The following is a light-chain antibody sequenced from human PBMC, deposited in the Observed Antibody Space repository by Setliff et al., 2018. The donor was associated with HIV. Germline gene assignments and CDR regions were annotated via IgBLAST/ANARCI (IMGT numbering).Light chain of an antibody. J-gene: IGLJ1*01. CDR2: QAS. CDR1: SGDVGRYNL. V-gene: IGLV2-23*01. CDR3: CSNTGSNTYV. Sequence: QSALTQPASVSGSPGQSITISCTGTSGDVGRYNLVSWYQQQPGKPPKLTIYQASKRPSGVSNRFSGSKSGNTASLTISGLQAEDEADYYCCSNTGSNTYVFGTGTKVTV.